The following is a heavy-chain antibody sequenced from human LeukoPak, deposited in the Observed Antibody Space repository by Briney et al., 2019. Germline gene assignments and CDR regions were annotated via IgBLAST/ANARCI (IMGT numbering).Heavy chain of an antibody. D-gene: IGHD2-8*01. CDR3: ARENNGNEPFDY. CDR2: IYNSGNT. V-gene: IGHV4-61*02. J-gene: IGHJ4*02. Sequence: PSETLSLTCTVSGGSISSGSYYWSWIRQPAGKGLEWIGRIYNSGNTNYNPSLKSRVTISVDTSKNQFSLKLNSVTAADTAVYYCARENNGNEPFDYWGQGTLVTVSS. CDR1: GGSISSGSYY.